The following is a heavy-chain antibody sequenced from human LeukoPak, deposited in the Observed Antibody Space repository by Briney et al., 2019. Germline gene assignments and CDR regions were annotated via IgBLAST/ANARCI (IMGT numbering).Heavy chain of an antibody. D-gene: IGHD6-13*01. J-gene: IGHJ3*02. CDR1: GGSFSGYY. Sequence: PSETLSLTCAVYGGSFSGYYWSWIRQPPGKGLEWIGEINHSGSTNYNPSLKSRVTISVDTSKNQFSLKLSSVTAADTAVYYCARGYSRSEPPGAFDIWGQGTMVTVSS. CDR2: INHSGST. V-gene: IGHV4-34*01. CDR3: ARGYSRSEPPGAFDI.